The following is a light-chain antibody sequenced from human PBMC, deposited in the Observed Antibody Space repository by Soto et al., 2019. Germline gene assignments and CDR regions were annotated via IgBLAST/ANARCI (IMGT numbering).Light chain of an antibody. CDR1: SSDVGGYNY. CDR3: SSYTISSTYV. J-gene: IGLJ1*01. CDR2: DVS. V-gene: IGLV2-14*01. Sequence: QSALTQPASVSGSPGQSITISCTGTSSDVGGYNYVSWYHQHPGKAPKVMIYDVSNRPSGVSDRFSGSKSGNTASLTISGLQAEDEAEYYCSSYTISSTYVFGTGTKLTVL.